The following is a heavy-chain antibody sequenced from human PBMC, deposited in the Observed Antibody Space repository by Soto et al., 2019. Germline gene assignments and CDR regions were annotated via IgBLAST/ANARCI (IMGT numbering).Heavy chain of an antibody. CDR3: ASRYSSGWYGFDP. D-gene: IGHD6-19*01. J-gene: IGHJ5*02. Sequence: VQLVESGGGLVQPGGSLRLSCAASGFTFSSYSMNWVRQAPGKGLEWVSYISSSSSTIYYADSVKGRFTISRDNAKNSLYLQMNSLRAEDTAVYYCASRYSSGWYGFDPWGQGTLVTVSS. V-gene: IGHV3-48*01. CDR1: GFTFSSYS. CDR2: ISSSSSTI.